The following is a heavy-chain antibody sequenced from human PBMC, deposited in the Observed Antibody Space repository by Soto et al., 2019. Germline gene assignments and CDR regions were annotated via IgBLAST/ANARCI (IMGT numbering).Heavy chain of an antibody. Sequence: GGSLRLSCAASGFTFSSYAMSWVRQAPGKGLEWVSAISGSGGSTYYADSVKGRFTISRDNSKNTLYLQMNSLRAEDTAVYYCAKDRQRPIVVVITYPRNFDYWGQGTLVTVSS. CDR2: ISGSGGST. D-gene: IGHD3-22*01. CDR1: GFTFSSYA. J-gene: IGHJ4*02. V-gene: IGHV3-23*01. CDR3: AKDRQRPIVVVITYPRNFDY.